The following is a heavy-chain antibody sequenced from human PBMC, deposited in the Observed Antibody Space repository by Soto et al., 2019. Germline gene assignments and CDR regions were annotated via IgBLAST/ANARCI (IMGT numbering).Heavy chain of an antibody. D-gene: IGHD5-12*01. CDR2: IFYSGYT. CDR3: ARGVATNEFDS. CDR1: GGSINSDY. J-gene: IGHJ4*02. V-gene: IGHV4-59*01. Sequence: ETLSLTCTVSGGSINSDYWSWIRQPPGKGLEWIGYIFYSGYTKHDPSLKSRVTISVDTSKNQFSLTLSSVTAADTDVYYCARGVATNEFDSWGQGTLVTAPQ.